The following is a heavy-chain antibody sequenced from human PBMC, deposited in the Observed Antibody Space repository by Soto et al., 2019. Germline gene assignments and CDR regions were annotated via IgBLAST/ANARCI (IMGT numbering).Heavy chain of an antibody. CDR2: ISDYGRI. CDR3: ARGGLEPFDH. J-gene: IGHJ4*02. CDR1: GFTFGNYW. D-gene: IGHD1-1*01. Sequence: LRLSCAACGFTFGNYWMHWVRQAPGKGLVWVSRISDYGRINYADSVKDRFIISRDDAKSELYLQLNDLRAEDTAMYYCARGGLEPFDHWGQGALVTVSS. V-gene: IGHV3-74*01.